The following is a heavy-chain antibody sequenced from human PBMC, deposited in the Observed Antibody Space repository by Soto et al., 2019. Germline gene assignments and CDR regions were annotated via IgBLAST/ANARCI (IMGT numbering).Heavy chain of an antibody. V-gene: IGHV3-53*01. Sequence: EVQLVESGGGLIQPGGSLRLSCAASGFTVSSNYMSWVRQAPGKGLEWVSVIYSGGSTYYADSVKGRFTISRDNSKNTLYLQMNSLRAEDTAVYYCAREYRGWYPYFAYWGQGTLVTVSS. CDR1: GFTVSSNY. J-gene: IGHJ4*02. D-gene: IGHD6-19*01. CDR3: AREYRGWYPYFAY. CDR2: IYSGGST.